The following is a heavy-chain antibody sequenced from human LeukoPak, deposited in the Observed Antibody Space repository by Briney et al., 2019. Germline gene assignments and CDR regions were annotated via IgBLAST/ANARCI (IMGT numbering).Heavy chain of an antibody. D-gene: IGHD3-22*01. Sequence: SETLSLTCTVSGYSISSGYYWGWIRQPPGKGLEWIGSIYHSGSTYYNPSLKSRVTISVDTSKNQFSLKLSSVTAADTAVYYCSSTSGVVVALNDAFDIWGQGTMVTVSS. V-gene: IGHV4-38-2*02. CDR3: SSTSGVVVALNDAFDI. CDR1: GYSISSGYY. J-gene: IGHJ3*02. CDR2: IYHSGST.